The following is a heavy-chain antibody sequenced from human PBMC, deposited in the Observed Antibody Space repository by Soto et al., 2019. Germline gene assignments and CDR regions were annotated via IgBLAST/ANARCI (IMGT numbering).Heavy chain of an antibody. CDR1: GYTFTSYG. D-gene: IGHD2-2*01. J-gene: IGHJ6*02. CDR2: ISAYNGNT. CDR3: ARHRTGYAVEPGYYYGMDV. Sequence: QVQLVQSGAEVKKPGASVKVSCKASGYTFTSYGISWVRQAPGQGLEWMGWISAYNGNTNYAQKLQGRVTMTTDTSTSTAYRELRSLRSDDTAVYYCARHRTGYAVEPGYYYGMDVWGQGTTVTVSS. V-gene: IGHV1-18*01.